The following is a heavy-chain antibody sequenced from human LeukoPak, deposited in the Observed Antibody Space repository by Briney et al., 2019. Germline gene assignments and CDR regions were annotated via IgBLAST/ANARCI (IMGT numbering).Heavy chain of an antibody. J-gene: IGHJ4*02. Sequence: SVKVSCKASGGTFSSYAISWVRQAPGQGLAWMGGIIPIFGTANYAQKFQGRVTITTDESTSTAYMELSSLRSEDTAVYYCARDYYYDSSGYYPFSLGYGGQGTLVTVSS. D-gene: IGHD3-22*01. V-gene: IGHV1-69*05. CDR1: GGTFSSYA. CDR2: IIPIFGTA. CDR3: ARDYYYDSSGYYPFSLGY.